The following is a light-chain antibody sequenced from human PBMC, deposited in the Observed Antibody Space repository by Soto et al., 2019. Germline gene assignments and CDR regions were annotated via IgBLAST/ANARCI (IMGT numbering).Light chain of an antibody. CDR3: QQSSSSPPKYT. V-gene: IGKV3-20*01. Sequence: ETVLTQSPGTLSLSPGERATLSCRASQSVSSSYLAWYQQKPGQAPRLLLYDASSRATGIPDRFSGSGSGTDFTLTISRLEPEDFAVYYCQQSSSSPPKYTFGQGTKLEIK. CDR2: DAS. CDR1: QSVSSSY. J-gene: IGKJ2*01.